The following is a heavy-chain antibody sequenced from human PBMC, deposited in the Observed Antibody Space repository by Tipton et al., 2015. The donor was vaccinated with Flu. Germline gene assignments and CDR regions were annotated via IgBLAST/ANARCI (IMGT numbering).Heavy chain of an antibody. CDR1: GFTFSNYW. V-gene: IGHV3-7*01. CDR3: ARAVGSLSSY. D-gene: IGHD3-10*01. J-gene: IGHJ4*02. Sequence: GSLRLSCAASGFTFSNYWMSWVRQAPGKGLEWVANIKQDGSEKYYVDSVKGRFTISRDNAKNLGYLQMDSLRAEDTAVYFCARAVGSLSSYWGQGTLVTVSS. CDR2: IKQDGSEK.